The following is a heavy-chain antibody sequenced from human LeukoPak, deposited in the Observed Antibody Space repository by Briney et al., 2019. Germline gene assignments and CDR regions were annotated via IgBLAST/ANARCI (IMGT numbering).Heavy chain of an antibody. D-gene: IGHD3-16*01. V-gene: IGHV4-59*02. J-gene: IGHJ6*02. CDR2: IHYSGKA. CDR1: GGSVSGYY. Sequence: PSETLSLTCSVFGGSVSGYYWTWVRQPPGKGLEWIGQIHYSGKADYNPSLKSRITISVDTSKNEISLRMSSMTAADTGIYYCATFGADYDMAVWGQGTTVTVSS. CDR3: ATFGADYDMAV.